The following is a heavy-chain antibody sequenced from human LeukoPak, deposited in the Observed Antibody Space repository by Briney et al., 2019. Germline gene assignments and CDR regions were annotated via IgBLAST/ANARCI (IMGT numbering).Heavy chain of an antibody. CDR1: GYSFTSNY. CDR2: IYPRDGST. V-gene: IGHV1-46*01. Sequence: ASVKVSCKASGYSFTSNYINWVRQAPGQGLEWMGMIYPRDGSTSYAQKFQGRVTVTRDTSTSTVHMELSGLRSEDTAVYYCARDQEAFDYWGQGTLVTVSS. CDR3: ARDQEAFDY. J-gene: IGHJ4*02.